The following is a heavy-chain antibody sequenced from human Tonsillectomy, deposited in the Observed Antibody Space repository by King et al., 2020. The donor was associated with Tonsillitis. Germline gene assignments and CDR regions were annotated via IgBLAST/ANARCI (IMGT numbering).Heavy chain of an antibody. V-gene: IGHV3-21*01. CDR3: ARAEYYYDSSGYPDAFDI. J-gene: IGHJ3*02. CDR2: ISSSSSYI. CDR1: GFTFSSYS. D-gene: IGHD3-22*01. Sequence: EVQLVESGGGLVKPGGSLRLSCAASGFTFSSYSMNWVRQAPGKGLEWVSSISSSSSYIYYADSVKGRFTISRDNAKNSLYLQMNSLRAEDTAVYYCARAEYYYDSSGYPDAFDIWGQGTMVTVSS.